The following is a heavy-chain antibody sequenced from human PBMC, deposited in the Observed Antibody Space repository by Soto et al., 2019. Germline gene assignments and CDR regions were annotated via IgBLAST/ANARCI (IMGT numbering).Heavy chain of an antibody. D-gene: IGHD6-19*01. Sequence: ASVKGSCKASGYTFTNYAMHWVRQAPGQSLEWMGWISTGDGDTRYSQNFQDRLTITRETSASTVYMDLSSLRSEDTAMYYCAREVRSAGEDRWGQGTLVTVSS. V-gene: IGHV1-3*04. CDR3: AREVRSAGEDR. CDR1: GYTFTNYA. J-gene: IGHJ5*02. CDR2: ISTGDGDT.